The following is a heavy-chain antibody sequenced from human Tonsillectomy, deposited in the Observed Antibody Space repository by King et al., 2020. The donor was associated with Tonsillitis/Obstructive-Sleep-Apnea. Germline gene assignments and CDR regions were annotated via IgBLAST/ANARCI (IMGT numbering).Heavy chain of an antibody. Sequence: VQLQQWGAGLLKPSETLSLTCAVYGGSFSGYYWSWIRQPPGKGLEWIGEINHSGSTNYNPSLKSRVTISVDTSKNQFSLKLSSVTAADTAVYYCAGGPFPSEGVTIFGVVISYYFDYWGQGTLVTVSS. CDR3: AGGPFPSEGVTIFGVVISYYFDY. D-gene: IGHD3-3*01. CDR2: INHSGST. V-gene: IGHV4-34*01. CDR1: GGSFSGYY. J-gene: IGHJ4*02.